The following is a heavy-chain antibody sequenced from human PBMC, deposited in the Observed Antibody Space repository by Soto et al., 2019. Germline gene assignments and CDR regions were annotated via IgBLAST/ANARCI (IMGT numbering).Heavy chain of an antibody. CDR2: ISGSGRNT. Sequence: EVQMLESGGGLVHPGGSLRLSCAASGFTFSNYAMNWVRQAPGKGLEWVSSISGSGRNTYYADSVKGRLTISRDSSKNTLYLQMNSLRVEDTGVYYCAKDLNGSGSFTSYCHYGMDVWGQGTTVTVSS. CDR1: GFTFSNYA. D-gene: IGHD3-10*01. J-gene: IGHJ6*02. V-gene: IGHV3-23*01. CDR3: AKDLNGSGSFTSYCHYGMDV.